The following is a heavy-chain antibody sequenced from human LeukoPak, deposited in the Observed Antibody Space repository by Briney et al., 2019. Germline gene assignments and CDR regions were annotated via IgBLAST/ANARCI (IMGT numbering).Heavy chain of an antibody. CDR1: GLTFMTYW. D-gene: IGHD6-19*01. J-gene: IGHJ4*02. CDR3: AKAMEQWLDRLIDY. CDR2: IKQDVSEK. V-gene: IGHV3-7*03. Sequence: GGSLRLSCAASGLTFMTYWMSWVRQAPGKGLEWVANIKQDVSEKYYVDSVKGRFTISRDNAKNSLYLQMNSLRAEDMALYYCAKAMEQWLDRLIDYWGQGTLVTVSS.